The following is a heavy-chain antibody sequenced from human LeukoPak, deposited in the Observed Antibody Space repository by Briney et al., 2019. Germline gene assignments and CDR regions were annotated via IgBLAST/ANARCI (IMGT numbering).Heavy chain of an antibody. V-gene: IGHV3-23*01. J-gene: IGHJ4*02. D-gene: IGHD6-13*01. CDR1: GFTFSSYA. CDR2: ISGSGGST. Sequence: ETGGSLRLSCAASGFTFSSYAMSWVRQAPGKGLEWVSAISGSGGSTYYADSVKGRFTISRDNSKNTLYLQMNSLRAEDTAVYYCAKNHRQQLVRGCFDYWGQGTLVTVSS. CDR3: AKNHRQQLVRGCFDY.